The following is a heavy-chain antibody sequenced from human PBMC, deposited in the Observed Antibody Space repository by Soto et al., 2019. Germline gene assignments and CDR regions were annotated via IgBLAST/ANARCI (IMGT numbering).Heavy chain of an antibody. D-gene: IGHD2-15*01. CDR1: GGSISSGGYY. Sequence: SETLSLTCTVSGGSISSGGYYWSWIRQHPGKGLEWIGYIYYSGSTNYNPSLKSRVTISVDTSKNQFSLKLSSVTAADTAVYYCARDLGHCSGGSCYQNYYYGMDVWGQGTTVTVSS. J-gene: IGHJ6*02. CDR3: ARDLGHCSGGSCYQNYYYGMDV. CDR2: IYYSGST. V-gene: IGHV4-61*08.